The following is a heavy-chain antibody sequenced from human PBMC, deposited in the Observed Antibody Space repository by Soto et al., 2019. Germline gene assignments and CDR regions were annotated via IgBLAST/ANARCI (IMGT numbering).Heavy chain of an antibody. Sequence: SETLSLTCTVSGGSISYEYYHWIWIRQSPGKGLEWIGYIHYSGSILYNPSFKSRVTISVDTSKNQFSLQLSSVTAADTAVYFCAREDDGGERDYYGLEVWGQGTTVTVSS. D-gene: IGHD1-1*01. CDR1: GGSISYEYYH. CDR3: AREDDGGERDYYGLEV. J-gene: IGHJ6*02. V-gene: IGHV4-30-4*08. CDR2: IHYSGSI.